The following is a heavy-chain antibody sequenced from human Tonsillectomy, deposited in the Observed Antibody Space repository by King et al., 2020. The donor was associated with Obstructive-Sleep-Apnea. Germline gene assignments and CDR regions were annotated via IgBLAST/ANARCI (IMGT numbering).Heavy chain of an antibody. Sequence: VQLVESGGGLVQPGGSLRLSCAASGFTFSDFAMTWVRQAPGKGLEWLAVISGSDGITHYADSVKGRFTISRDNSKNTLYLQLNTLRGDDTALYYCAKALTYYGDYFDQWGQGTLVTVSS. CDR3: AKALTYYGDYFDQ. J-gene: IGHJ4*02. D-gene: IGHD4-17*01. CDR2: ISGSDGIT. V-gene: IGHV3-23*04. CDR1: GFTFSDFA.